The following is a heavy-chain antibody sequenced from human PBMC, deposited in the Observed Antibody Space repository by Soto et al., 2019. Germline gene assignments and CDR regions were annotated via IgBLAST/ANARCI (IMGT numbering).Heavy chain of an antibody. J-gene: IGHJ4*02. CDR3: ARAYERRHFDY. CDR1: VGSISSYY. Sequence: SETLSLTCTVSVGSISSYYWSWIRQPPGKGLEWIGYIYYSGSTNYNPSLKSRVTISVDTSKNQFSLKLSSVTAADTAVYYCARAYERRHFDYWGQGTLVTVSS. V-gene: IGHV4-59*01. CDR2: IYYSGST. D-gene: IGHD1-1*01.